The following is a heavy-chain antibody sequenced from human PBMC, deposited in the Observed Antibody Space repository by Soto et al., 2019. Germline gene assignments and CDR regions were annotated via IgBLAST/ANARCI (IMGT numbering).Heavy chain of an antibody. Sequence: GGSLRLSCAASGFTFSSYGMHWVRQAPGKGLEWVAVIWYDGSNKYYADSVKGRFTISRDNSKNTLYLQMNSLRAEDTAVYYCARKYCSSTSCKNWFDPWGQGTLVTVSS. CDR1: GFTFSSYG. CDR3: ARKYCSSTSCKNWFDP. J-gene: IGHJ5*02. V-gene: IGHV3-33*01. D-gene: IGHD2-2*01. CDR2: IWYDGSNK.